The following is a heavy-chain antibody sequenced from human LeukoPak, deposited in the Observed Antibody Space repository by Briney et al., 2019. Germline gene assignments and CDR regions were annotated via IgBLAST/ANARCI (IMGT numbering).Heavy chain of an antibody. V-gene: IGHV1-46*01. CDR1: GYTFTNYY. CDR3: ARGKSAYGNAFDI. J-gene: IGHJ3*02. Sequence: GASVKVSCKASGYTFTNYYMHWVRQAPGQGLEWMAMITPSDDTTSYAQTFQGRVTMTWDTSTGTVYMEVSSLRSEDTAVYYCARGKSAYGNAFDIWGQGTMVTVSS. D-gene: IGHD5-12*01. CDR2: ITPSDDTT.